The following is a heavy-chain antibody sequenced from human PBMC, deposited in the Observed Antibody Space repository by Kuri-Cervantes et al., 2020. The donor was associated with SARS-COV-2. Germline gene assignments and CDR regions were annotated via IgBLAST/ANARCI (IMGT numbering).Heavy chain of an antibody. J-gene: IGHJ3*02. CDR2: IKQDGSEK. V-gene: IGHV3-7*01. CDR1: GFTFSSYW. D-gene: IGHD3-3*01. Sequence: GESLKISCAASGFTFSSYWMSWVRQAPGKGLEWVANIKQDGSEKYYVDSVKGRFTISRDNAKNSLYLQMNSLRAEDTAVYYCARDGAYYDFWSGYFAHDAFDIWGQGTMVTVSS. CDR3: ARDGAYYDFWSGYFAHDAFDI.